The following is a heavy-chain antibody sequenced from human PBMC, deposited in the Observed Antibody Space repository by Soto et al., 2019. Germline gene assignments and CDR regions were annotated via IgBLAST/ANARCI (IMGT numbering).Heavy chain of an antibody. Sequence: GGSLRLSCAASGFTFSSYAMTWVRQAPGKGLEWVSTIIGSGGNSYYADSVKGRFTISRDNSKNMLFLQMNSLRADDTAVYYCAKDHFQGNGIYDAFDIWGQGTMVTVSS. CDR1: GFTFSSYA. CDR2: IIGSGGNS. J-gene: IGHJ3*02. V-gene: IGHV3-23*01. CDR3: AKDHFQGNGIYDAFDI. D-gene: IGHD1-20*01.